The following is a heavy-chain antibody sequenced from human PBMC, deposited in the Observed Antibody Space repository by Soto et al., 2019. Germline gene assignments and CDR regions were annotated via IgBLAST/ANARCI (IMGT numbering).Heavy chain of an antibody. D-gene: IGHD3-3*01. CDR2: ISAYNGNT. J-gene: IGHJ3*02. V-gene: IGHV1-18*01. Sequence: ASVKVSCKASGYTFTSYGISWVRQAPGQGLEWMGWISAYNGNTNYAQKLQGRVNMTTDTSTSTAYMELRSLRSDDTAVYYCARVVRITIFGVVIPDAFDIWGQGTMVTV. CDR1: GYTFTSYG. CDR3: ARVVRITIFGVVIPDAFDI.